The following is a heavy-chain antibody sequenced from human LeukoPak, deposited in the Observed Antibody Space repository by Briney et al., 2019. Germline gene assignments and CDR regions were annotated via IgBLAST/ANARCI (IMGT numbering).Heavy chain of an antibody. CDR2: ISAYNGNT. D-gene: IGHD3-10*02. CDR1: GYTFTSYG. J-gene: IGHJ4*02. Sequence: ASVKVSCKASGYTFTSYGISWVRQAPGQGLEWMGWISAYNGNTNYAQKLQGRVTMTTDTSTSTAYMELRRLRSDDAAVYYCARIIFGGPLDYWGQGTLVTVSS. CDR3: ARIIFGGPLDY. V-gene: IGHV1-18*01.